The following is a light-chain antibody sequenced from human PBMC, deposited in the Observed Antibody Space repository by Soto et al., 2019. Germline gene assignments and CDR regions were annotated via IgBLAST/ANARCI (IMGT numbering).Light chain of an antibody. V-gene: IGLV1-40*01. Sequence: QAVVTQPPSVSGAPGQRVTISCTGSSSNIGAGYDVHWYQQRPGTAPKLLIFGNINRPSGVPDRFSGSKSGTSASLAITGLQAEDEGDYFCSSFAGSYSPYVFGTGTKVTVL. CDR2: GNI. CDR1: SSNIGAGYD. J-gene: IGLJ1*01. CDR3: SSFAGSYSPYV.